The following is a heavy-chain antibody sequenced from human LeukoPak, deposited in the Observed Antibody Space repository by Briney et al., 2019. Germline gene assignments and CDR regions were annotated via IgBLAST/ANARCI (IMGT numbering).Heavy chain of an antibody. CDR2: ISGSGGST. V-gene: IGHV3-23*01. D-gene: IGHD5-24*01. J-gene: IGHJ4*02. CDR3: AKGLGMATILDY. Sequence: GGSLRLSCAASGFTFSSYGMSWVRQAPGKGLEWVSAISGSGGSTYYADSAKGRFTISRDNSKNTLYLQMNGLRAEDTAVYYCAKGLGMATILDYWGRGTLVTVSS. CDR1: GFTFSSYG.